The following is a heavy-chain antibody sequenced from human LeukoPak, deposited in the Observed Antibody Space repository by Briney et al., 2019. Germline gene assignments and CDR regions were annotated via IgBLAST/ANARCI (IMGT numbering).Heavy chain of an antibody. CDR2: ISAYRGNT. CDR3: ARDGGGAYGDYALRD. V-gene: IGHV1-18*01. CDR1: VYTFTSYV. J-gene: IGHJ4*02. D-gene: IGHD4-17*01. Sequence: ASVKVSCMPSVYTFTSYVISCVRQAPGQGLEWMGWISAYRGNTNHAQKPQGTVTMTTDTSTSTAYMELRSLIADDTAVYYCARDGGGAYGDYALRDWGQGTLVTVSS.